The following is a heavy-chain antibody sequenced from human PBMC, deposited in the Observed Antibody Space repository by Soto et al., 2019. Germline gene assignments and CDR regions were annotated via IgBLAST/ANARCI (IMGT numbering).Heavy chain of an antibody. CDR1: GYTFTSYA. D-gene: IGHD3-9*01. V-gene: IGHV1-3*01. J-gene: IGHJ4*02. CDR3: ARDRRTYYDILTGYYKEGYFDY. CDR2: INAGNGNT. Sequence: QVQLVQSGAEVKKPGASVKVSCKASGYTFTSYAMHWVRQAPGQRLEWMGWINAGNGNTKYSQKFQGRVTITRDTSASTAYMELSSLRSEDTAVYYCARDRRTYYDILTGYYKEGYFDYWGQGTLVTVSS.